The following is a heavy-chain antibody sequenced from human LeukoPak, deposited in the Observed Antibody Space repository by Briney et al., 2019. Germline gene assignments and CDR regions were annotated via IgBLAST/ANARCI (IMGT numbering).Heavy chain of an antibody. CDR2: IVVGSGNT. CDR1: GFTFTSSA. J-gene: IGHJ6*03. D-gene: IGHD6-13*01. CDR3: AAAGIAAAGTTANGGYYMDV. V-gene: IGHV1-58*01. Sequence: GASVKVSCKASGFTFTSSAVQWVRQARGQRLEWIGWIVVGSGNTNYAQKFQERVTITRDMSTSTAYMELSSLRSEDTAVYYCAAAGIAAAGTTANGGYYMDVWGKGTTVTVSS.